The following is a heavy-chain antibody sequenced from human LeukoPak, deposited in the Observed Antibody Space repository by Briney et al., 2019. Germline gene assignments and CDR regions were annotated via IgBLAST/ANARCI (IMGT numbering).Heavy chain of an antibody. V-gene: IGHV1-69*13. D-gene: IGHD3-22*01. CDR3: AREPLYYYDSSGYP. CDR1: GGTFSSYA. J-gene: IGHJ5*02. CDR2: IIPIFGTA. Sequence: ASVKVSCKASGGTFSSYAISWVRQAPGQGLEWMGGIIPIFGTANYAQKFQGRVTITADESTSTAYMGLSSLRSEDTAVYYCAREPLYYYDSSGYPWGQGTLVTVSS.